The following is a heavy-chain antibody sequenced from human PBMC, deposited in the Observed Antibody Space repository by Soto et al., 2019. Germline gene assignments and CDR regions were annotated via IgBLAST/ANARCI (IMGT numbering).Heavy chain of an antibody. D-gene: IGHD3-3*01. CDR2: IYHSVST. CDR3: ARVPYDFWRGYSPGGYYYGMDV. J-gene: IGHJ6*02. Sequence: QLQLQESGSGLVKPSQTLSLTCAVSGGSISSGGYSWSWIRQPPGKGLEWIGYIYHSVSTYYNPSSPGRVTISVDRSKNQFSLKLSSVTAADTAVYYCARVPYDFWRGYSPGGYYYGMDVWGQGTTVTVSS. CDR1: GGSISSGGYS. V-gene: IGHV4-30-2*01.